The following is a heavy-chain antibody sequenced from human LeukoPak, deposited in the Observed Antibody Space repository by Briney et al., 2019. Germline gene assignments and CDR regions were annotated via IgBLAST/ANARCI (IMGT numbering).Heavy chain of an antibody. CDR1: GFTFSSYA. D-gene: IGHD4-17*01. Sequence: GGSLRLSCAASGFTFSSYAMSWVRQAPGEGLEWVSTISGSGGSTYYADSVKGRFTISRDNSKNTLYLQMNSLRAEDTAVYYCARGSTYYGDYGFFDYWGQGTLVTVSS. V-gene: IGHV3-23*01. CDR3: ARGSTYYGDYGFFDY. CDR2: ISGSGGST. J-gene: IGHJ4*02.